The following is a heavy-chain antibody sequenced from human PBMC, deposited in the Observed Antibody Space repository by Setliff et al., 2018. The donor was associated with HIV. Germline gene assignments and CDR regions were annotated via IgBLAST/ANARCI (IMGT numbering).Heavy chain of an antibody. D-gene: IGHD6-19*01. CDR3: ARASGDTSKFVNYYYYYMDV. J-gene: IGHJ6*03. V-gene: IGHV4-34*01. CDR2: INHGGST. Sequence: SETLSLTCAVYGGSFSGNYWSWIRQPPGKGLEWIGDINHGGSTNYNPSLKSRVTISVDMSKNQISLKLSSVTAADTAVYYCARASGDTSKFVNYYYYYMDVWGKGTTVTVS. CDR1: GGSFSGNY.